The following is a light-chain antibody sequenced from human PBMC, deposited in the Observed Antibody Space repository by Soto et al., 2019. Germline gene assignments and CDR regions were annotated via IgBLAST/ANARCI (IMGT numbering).Light chain of an antibody. CDR1: RSVNNNY. J-gene: IGKJ1*01. CDR2: GAS. Sequence: EIVLTQSPGTLSLSAGERATLSCRASRSVNNNYLAWYQQKPGQAPRLLIFGASSRATGIPDRFIGSGSGTEFILTISRLEPDDFAIYHCHQHGGSPETFGQGTKV. CDR3: HQHGGSPET. V-gene: IGKV3-20*01.